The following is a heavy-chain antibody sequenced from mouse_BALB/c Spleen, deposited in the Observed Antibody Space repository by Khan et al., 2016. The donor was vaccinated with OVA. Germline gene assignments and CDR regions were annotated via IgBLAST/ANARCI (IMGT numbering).Heavy chain of an antibody. CDR3: TRHGYVAWFTF. CDR2: IDPFSGDT. CDR1: GYSFTSYY. Sequence: EVQLQQSGPELMKPGASVKISCKASGYSFTSYYIHWVMESHGKSLEWIGYIDPFSGDTTYNQKFKGKATLTVDKSTSTAYILISNLTSEDSAVYYCTRHGYVAWFTFWGQGTLVTVSA. J-gene: IGHJ3*01. V-gene: IGHV1S135*01. D-gene: IGHD2-2*01.